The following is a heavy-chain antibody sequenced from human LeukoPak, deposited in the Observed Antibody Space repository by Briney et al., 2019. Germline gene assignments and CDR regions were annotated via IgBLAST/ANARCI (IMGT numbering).Heavy chain of an antibody. CDR1: GYSISSGYY. CDR2: IYHSGST. CDR3: ARDRVVRNWFDP. J-gene: IGHJ5*02. V-gene: IGHV4-38-2*02. Sequence: SETLSLTCTVSGYSISSGYYWGWIRQPPGKGLEWIGSIYHSGSTNYNPSLKSRVTISVDKSKNQFSLKLSSVTAADTAVYYCARDRVVRNWFDPWGQGTLVTVSS. D-gene: IGHD3-22*01.